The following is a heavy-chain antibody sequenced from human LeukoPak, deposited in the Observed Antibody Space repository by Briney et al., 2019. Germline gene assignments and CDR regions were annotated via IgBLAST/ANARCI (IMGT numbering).Heavy chain of an antibody. Sequence: SGGSLRLSCAASGFTFSSYAMSWVRQAPGKGLEWVSGISWNSGSIGYADSVKGRFTISRDNAKNSLYLQMNSLRAEDTALYYCAKDLDDSSSNYWGQGTLVTVSS. J-gene: IGHJ4*02. V-gene: IGHV3-9*01. CDR1: GFTFSSYA. CDR2: ISWNSGSI. D-gene: IGHD3-22*01. CDR3: AKDLDDSSSNY.